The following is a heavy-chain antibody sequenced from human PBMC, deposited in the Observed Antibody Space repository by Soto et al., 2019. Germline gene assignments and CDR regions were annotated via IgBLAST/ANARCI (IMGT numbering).Heavy chain of an antibody. D-gene: IGHD2-15*01. CDR2: MNPNSGNT. J-gene: IGHJ4*02. CDR3: ARAHVTPHCSGGSCYALDY. V-gene: IGHV1-8*01. Sequence: QVQLVQSGAEVKKPGASVKVSCKTSGYSFTSDVNWVRRATGQGREWMGWMNPNSGNTGYAQKFQGRVTMTRDTSISTAYMELSSLRSEDTAVYYCARAHVTPHCSGGSCYALDYWGQGTLVTVSS. CDR1: GYSFTSDV.